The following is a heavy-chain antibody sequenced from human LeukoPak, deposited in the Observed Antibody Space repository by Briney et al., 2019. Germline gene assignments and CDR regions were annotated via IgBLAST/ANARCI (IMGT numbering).Heavy chain of an antibody. CDR2: INPNSGGT. J-gene: IGHJ4*02. Sequence: GASVKVSRKASGYTFTGYYIHWVRQAPGQGLEWMGWINPNSGGTNYAQKFQGRVTMTRDTSISTAYMELSRLRSDDTAVYYCARDFGDSSGYLVDNWGQGTLVTVSS. CDR1: GYTFTGYY. CDR3: ARDFGDSSGYLVDN. V-gene: IGHV1-2*02. D-gene: IGHD3-22*01.